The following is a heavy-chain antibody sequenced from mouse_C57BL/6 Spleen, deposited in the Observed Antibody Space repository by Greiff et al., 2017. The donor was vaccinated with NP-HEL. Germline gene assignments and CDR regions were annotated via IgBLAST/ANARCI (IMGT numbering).Heavy chain of an antibody. V-gene: IGHV6-3*01. CDR1: GFTFSNYW. D-gene: IGHD2-4*01. J-gene: IGHJ4*01. Sequence: EVQGVESGGGLVQPGGSMKLSCVASGFTFSNYWMNWVRQSPEKGLEWVAQIRLKSDNYATHYAESVKGRFTISRDDSKSSVYLQMNNLRAEDTGIYYCTGYDYDDAMDYWGQGTSVTVSS. CDR2: IRLKSDNYAT. CDR3: TGYDYDDAMDY.